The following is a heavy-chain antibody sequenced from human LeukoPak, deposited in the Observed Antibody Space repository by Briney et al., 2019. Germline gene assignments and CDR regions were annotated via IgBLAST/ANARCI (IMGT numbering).Heavy chain of an antibody. CDR3: VRLMGSGWFAP. CDR1: GFTVSSSP. J-gene: IGHJ5*02. V-gene: IGHV3-53*04. Sequence: GGSLRLSCAASGFTVSSSPINWVRQAPGRGLEWVSVIYSGGNTFYADSVKGRFTISRHNSENTLYLQMNSLSADDTAVYYCVRLMGSGWFAPWGQGTLVTVFS. CDR2: IYSGGNT. D-gene: IGHD1-26*01.